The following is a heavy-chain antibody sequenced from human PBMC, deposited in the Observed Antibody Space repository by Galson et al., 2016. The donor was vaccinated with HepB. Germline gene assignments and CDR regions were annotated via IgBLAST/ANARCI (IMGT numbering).Heavy chain of an antibody. D-gene: IGHD2-21*01. Sequence: SVKVSCKASGYTFTGFYVHWVRLAPGQGLEWMGWVNPSNGDTSYAQKFQGRVTMTRETSINTVYLELRSRTSDDTAIYYCARDNVDSKVIKSYNWFGPWGQGTLVTVSS. J-gene: IGHJ5*02. V-gene: IGHV1-2*02. CDR3: ARDNVDSKVIKSYNWFGP. CDR1: GYTFTGFY. CDR2: VNPSNGDT.